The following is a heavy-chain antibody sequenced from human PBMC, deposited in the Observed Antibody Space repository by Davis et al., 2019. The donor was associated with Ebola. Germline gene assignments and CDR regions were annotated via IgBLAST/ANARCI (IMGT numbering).Heavy chain of an antibody. CDR3: AKDMDSGFWGRDFDY. CDR1: GFTFSTYG. D-gene: IGHD3-10*01. J-gene: IGHJ4*02. V-gene: IGHV3-23*01. Sequence: PGGSLRLSCGGSGFTFSTYGMSWVRQAPGKGLQWVSAISGRGENTYYADSVKGRFTISRDNSKNALYLQMNRLRVEDTATYYCAKDMDSGFWGRDFDYWGQGTLVTVSS. CDR2: ISGRGENT.